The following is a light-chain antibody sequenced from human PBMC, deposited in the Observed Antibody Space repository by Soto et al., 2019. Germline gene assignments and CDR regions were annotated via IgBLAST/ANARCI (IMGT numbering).Light chain of an antibody. CDR1: QSLLHSNGYSY. V-gene: IGKV2-28*01. Sequence: DIVMTQSPLSLPVTAGEPASVSCRSSQSLLHSNGYSYLDWYLQKPGQSPQLLIYGAFRRATGIPDRFTGSGSGTEFTLTISRLEPEDFAVYYCQQFVSSPWAFGQGTKVDI. CDR3: QQFVSSPWA. CDR2: GAF. J-gene: IGKJ1*01.